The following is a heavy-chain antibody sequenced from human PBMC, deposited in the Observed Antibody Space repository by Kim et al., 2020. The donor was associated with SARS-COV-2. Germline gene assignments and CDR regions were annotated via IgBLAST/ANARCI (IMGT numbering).Heavy chain of an antibody. V-gene: IGHV3-23*01. CDR3: AKYRGPDYSNYDMDV. J-gene: IGHJ6*03. CDR1: GFPFSNFA. CDR2: MTGSGGNS. Sequence: GGSLILSCTASGFPFSNFAMTWVRQAPGKGLEWVADMTGSGGNSYYADSVKGRFTISRDNSKNTLYLQMSSLRAEDTALYFCAKYRGPDYSNYDMDVWGKGTAVTVAS. D-gene: IGHD3-16*02.